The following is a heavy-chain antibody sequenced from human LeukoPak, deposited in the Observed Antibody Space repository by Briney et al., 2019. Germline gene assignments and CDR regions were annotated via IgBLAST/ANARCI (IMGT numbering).Heavy chain of an antibody. CDR2: ISWNSGSI. CDR1: GFTFGDYA. Sequence: PGRSLRLSCAASGFTFGDYAMHLVRQAPGKGLEWVSGISWNSGSIGYADSVKGRFTISRDNAKNSLYLQMNSLRAEDTALYYCAKGKWLVSAFDYWGQGTLVTVSS. V-gene: IGHV3-9*01. CDR3: AKGKWLVSAFDY. D-gene: IGHD6-19*01. J-gene: IGHJ4*02.